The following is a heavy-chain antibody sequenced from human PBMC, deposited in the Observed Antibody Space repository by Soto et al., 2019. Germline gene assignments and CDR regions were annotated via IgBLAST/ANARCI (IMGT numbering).Heavy chain of an antibody. CDR1: GFTFSRYW. CDR3: ARVWDGYVSSSVEC. V-gene: IGHV3-7*05. J-gene: IGHJ4*02. Sequence: EVHVEESGGNLVQPGGSLRLSCAASGFTFSRYWMTWVRQAPGKGLEWLANINQNGRETYYVDSVKGRFSISRDNVKNSVYLQINSPRAEDTAVYYCARVWDGYVSSSVECWGQGTLVTVSS. D-gene: IGHD3-22*01. CDR2: INQNGRET.